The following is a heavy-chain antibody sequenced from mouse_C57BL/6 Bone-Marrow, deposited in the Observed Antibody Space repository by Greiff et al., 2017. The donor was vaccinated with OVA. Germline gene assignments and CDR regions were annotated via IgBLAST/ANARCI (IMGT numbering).Heavy chain of an antibody. CDR1: GFTFSDYG. CDR2: ISNLAYSI. J-gene: IGHJ2*01. Sequence: VQLKESGGGLVQPGGSLKLSCAASGFTFSDYGMAWVRQAPRKGPEWVAFISNLAYSIYYADTVTGRFTISRENAKNTLYLERSSLRSEDTAMYYCARATVGRYFDYWGQGTTLTVSS. V-gene: IGHV5-15*01. D-gene: IGHD1-1*01. CDR3: ARATVGRYFDY.